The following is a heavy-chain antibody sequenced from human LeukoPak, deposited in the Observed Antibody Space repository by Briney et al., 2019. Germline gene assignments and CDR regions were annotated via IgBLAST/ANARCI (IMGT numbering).Heavy chain of an antibody. V-gene: IGHV3-15*01. CDR3: GWDDKSVFDY. J-gene: IGHJ4*02. CDR1: GFTFKNAW. CDR2: IRSKRDGGTT. Sequence: GGSLRLSCAASGFTFKNAWMSWVRQAPGKGLEWVGRIRSKRDGGTTDYVAPVKGRFTISRDVSKNTLYLQMNSLKTEDTAVYYCGWDDKSVFDYWGQGTLVTVSS. D-gene: IGHD1-26*01.